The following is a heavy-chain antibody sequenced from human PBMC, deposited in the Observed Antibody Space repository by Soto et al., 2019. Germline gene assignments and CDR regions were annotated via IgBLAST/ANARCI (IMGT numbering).Heavy chain of an antibody. CDR3: AKERGYSSGWYGYYYYYYGMDV. J-gene: IGHJ6*02. V-gene: IGHV3-30*18. CDR1: GFTFSSYG. D-gene: IGHD6-19*01. CDR2: ISYDGSNK. Sequence: QVQLVESGGGVVQPGRSLRLSCAASGFTFSSYGMHWVRQAPGKGLEWVAVISYDGSNKYYADSVKGRFTISRDNSKNALYLQMNSLRAEDTAVYYCAKERGYSSGWYGYYYYYYGMDVWGQGTTVTVSS.